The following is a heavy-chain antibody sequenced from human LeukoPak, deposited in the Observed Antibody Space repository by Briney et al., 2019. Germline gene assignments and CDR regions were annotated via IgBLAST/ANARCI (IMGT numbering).Heavy chain of an antibody. J-gene: IGHJ5*02. D-gene: IGHD3-9*01. CDR2: INPNSGGT. Sequence: ASVKVSCKASGYTFTSYAMNWVRQAPGQGLEWMGRINPNSGGTNYAQKFQGRVTMTRDTSISTAYMELSRLRSDDTAVYYCASADRDGYFDFSWGQGTLVTVSS. CDR3: ASADRDGYFDFS. CDR1: GYTFTSYA. V-gene: IGHV1-2*06.